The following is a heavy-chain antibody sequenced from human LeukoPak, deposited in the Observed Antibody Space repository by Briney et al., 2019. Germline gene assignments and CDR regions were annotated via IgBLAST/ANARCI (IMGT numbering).Heavy chain of an antibody. V-gene: IGHV3-30*03. CDR2: ISYDGSNK. J-gene: IGHJ4*02. D-gene: IGHD6-19*01. CDR1: GFTFSSYG. CDR3: ATSGYSSGWVLGY. Sequence: GRSLRLSCAASGFTFSSYGMHWVRQAAGKGLEWVAVISYDGSNKYYADSVKGRFTISRDNSKNTLYLQMNSLRAEDTAVYYFATSGYSSGWVLGYWGQGTLVTVSS.